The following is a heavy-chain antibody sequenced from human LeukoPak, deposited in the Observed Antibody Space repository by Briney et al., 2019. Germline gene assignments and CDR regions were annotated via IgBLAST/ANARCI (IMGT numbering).Heavy chain of an antibody. CDR2: ISSSSSYI. D-gene: IGHD4-11*01. CDR3: AKDKDYSNYLRSLYYFDY. V-gene: IGHV3-21*01. J-gene: IGHJ4*02. Sequence: GGSLRLSCAASGFTFSSYSMNWVRQAPGKGLEWVSSISSSSSYIYYADSVKGRFTISRDNAKNSLYLQMNSLRAEDTAVYYCAKDKDYSNYLRSLYYFDYWGQGTLVTVSS. CDR1: GFTFSSYS.